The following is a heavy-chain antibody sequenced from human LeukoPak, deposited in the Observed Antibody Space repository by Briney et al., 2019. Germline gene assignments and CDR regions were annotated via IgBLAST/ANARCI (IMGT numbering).Heavy chain of an antibody. CDR1: GFTFSNYW. Sequence: GGSLRLSCATSGFTFSNYWMTWVRQAPGRGLEWVANIKQDGSQEYYVDSVKGRFTISRDNAKNSLYLEMNSLRAEDTAVYYCARGYYYDSRGYYPDYWGQGTLVTVSS. J-gene: IGHJ4*02. CDR3: ARGYYYDSRGYYPDY. CDR2: IKQDGSQE. V-gene: IGHV3-7*04. D-gene: IGHD3-22*01.